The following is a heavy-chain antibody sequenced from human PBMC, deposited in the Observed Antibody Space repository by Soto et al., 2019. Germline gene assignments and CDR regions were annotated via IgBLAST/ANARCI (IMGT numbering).Heavy chain of an antibody. CDR3: ARDGYSSSSLYYYGMDV. J-gene: IGHJ6*02. D-gene: IGHD6-6*01. Sequence: HGASLKISCKGSGYSFTSYWISWVRQMPGKGLEWMGRIDPSDSYTNYSPSFQGHVTISADKSISTAYLQWSSLKASDTAMYYCARDGYSSSSLYYYGMDVWGQGTLVTVSS. CDR2: IDPSDSYT. V-gene: IGHV5-10-1*01. CDR1: GYSFTSYW.